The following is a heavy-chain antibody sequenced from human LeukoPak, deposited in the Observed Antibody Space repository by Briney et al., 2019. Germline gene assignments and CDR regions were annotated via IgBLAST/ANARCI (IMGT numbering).Heavy chain of an antibody. V-gene: IGHV3-21*01. J-gene: IGHJ6*03. CDR3: AREGGDGDYYYYMDV. D-gene: IGHD2-21*02. CDR2: ISRVSTYI. Sequence: GRSLRLSCSASGFTFTDYSMSWVRQAPGKGREWVSFISRVSTYIYYADSVKGRFTVSRDNAKSSLYLQMTSLRAEDTAVYFCAREGGDGDYYYYMDVWGKGATVTVSS. CDR1: GFTFTDYS.